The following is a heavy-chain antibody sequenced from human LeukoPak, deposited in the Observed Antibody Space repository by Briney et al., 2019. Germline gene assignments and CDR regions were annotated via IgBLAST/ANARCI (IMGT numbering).Heavy chain of an antibody. D-gene: IGHD2/OR15-2a*01. J-gene: IGHJ4*02. Sequence: SGRSLRLSCAASGFTFSSYGMHWVRQAPGKGLEWVAVISYDGSNKYYADSVKGRFTISRDNAKNSLYLQMNGLRAEDTAVYYCAKDGRTFPHWGQGTLVTVSS. V-gene: IGHV3-30*18. CDR3: AKDGRTFPH. CDR1: GFTFSSYG. CDR2: ISYDGSNK.